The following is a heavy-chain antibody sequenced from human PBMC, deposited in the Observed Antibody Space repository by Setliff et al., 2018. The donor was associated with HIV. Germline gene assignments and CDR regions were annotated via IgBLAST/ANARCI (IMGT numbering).Heavy chain of an antibody. Sequence: ASVKVSCKAIGYMILGYKMSWVRQAPGQGLEWIGRISPDNGAAEYAPKFQGRVRMTLDTSISTAYLEIPRLTSDDAAVYYCARPRIFDSFDVWGQGTMVTVSS. CDR1: GYMILGYK. CDR2: ISPDNGAA. V-gene: IGHV1-2*06. J-gene: IGHJ3*01. CDR3: ARPRIFDSFDV.